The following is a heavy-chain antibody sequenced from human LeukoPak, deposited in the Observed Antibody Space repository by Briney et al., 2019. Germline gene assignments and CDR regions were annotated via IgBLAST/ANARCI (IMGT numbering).Heavy chain of an antibody. Sequence: SETLSLTCSVTGGSISSDDFYWGWIRQPPGKGLEWIGTISYSGSTYYNPSLKSRVTISVDTSKNQFSLKLSSVTAADTAVYYCARGLYYYDSSGYPLGYNWFDPWGQGTLVTVSS. J-gene: IGHJ5*02. D-gene: IGHD3-22*01. CDR3: ARGLYYYDSSGYPLGYNWFDP. CDR2: ISYSGST. V-gene: IGHV4-39*07. CDR1: GGSISSDDFY.